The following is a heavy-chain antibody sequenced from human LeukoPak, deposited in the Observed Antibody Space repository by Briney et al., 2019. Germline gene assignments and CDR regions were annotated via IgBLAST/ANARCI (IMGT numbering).Heavy chain of an antibody. D-gene: IGHD5-12*01. CDR3: AKNPYEYYFDY. CDR2: INPNSGDT. CDR1: GYTLTGYY. J-gene: IGHJ4*02. Sequence: ASVKVCCKASGYTLTGYYMHWLRQAPGQGLEWMGWINPNSGDTNYAQKFQGRVTMTRDTSISTAYMELSRLTSDDTAVYYCAKNPYEYYFDYWGQGTLVTVSS. V-gene: IGHV1-2*02.